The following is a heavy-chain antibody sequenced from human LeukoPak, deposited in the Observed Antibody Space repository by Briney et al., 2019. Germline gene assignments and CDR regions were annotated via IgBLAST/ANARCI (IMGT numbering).Heavy chain of an antibody. D-gene: IGHD6-19*01. CDR1: GGTFSSYA. CDR3: ARDTYSSGWYGYYYYGMDV. V-gene: IGHV1-2*02. J-gene: IGHJ6*02. Sequence: ASVKVSCKASGGTFSSYAISWVRQAPGQGLEWMGWINPNSGGTNYAQKFQGRVTMTRDTSISTAYMELSRLRSDDTAVYYCARDTYSSGWYGYYYYGMDVWGQGTTVTVSS. CDR2: INPNSGGT.